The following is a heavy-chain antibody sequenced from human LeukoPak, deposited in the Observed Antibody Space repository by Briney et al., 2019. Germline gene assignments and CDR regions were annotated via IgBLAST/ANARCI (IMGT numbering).Heavy chain of an antibody. V-gene: IGHV3-23*01. CDR1: QFTFSRFA. J-gene: IGHJ6*03. CDR2: LSGSGTAT. Sequence: GGSLRLSCEASQFTFSRFAMSWIRQAPGTGLECVSTLSGSGTATYYADSVKGRFTTSRDNSKDTLYLQMDNLRADDTAVYYCAKHLGSHSFLFYYMDVWGTGTSVIVS. CDR3: AKHLGSHSFLFYYMDV. D-gene: IGHD2/OR15-2a*01.